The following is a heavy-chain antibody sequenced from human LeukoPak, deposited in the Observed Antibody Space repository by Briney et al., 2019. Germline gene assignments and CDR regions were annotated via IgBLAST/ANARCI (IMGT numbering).Heavy chain of an antibody. J-gene: IGHJ4*02. CDR1: GFTFSRHW. V-gene: IGHV3-7*01. CDR2: IKKDGREI. D-gene: IGHD6-6*01. CDR3: ARRYSTSSVEDFDY. Sequence: PGGSLRLSCVASGFTFSRHWMAWVRQAPGKGLEWVANIKKDGREIYYMDSVKGRFTISRDNAKNSLYLQMNSLRVEDTAVYYCARRYSTSSVEDFDYWGQGTPVTVSS.